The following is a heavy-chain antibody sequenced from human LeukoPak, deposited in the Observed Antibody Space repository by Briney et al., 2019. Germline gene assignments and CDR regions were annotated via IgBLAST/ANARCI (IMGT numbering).Heavy chain of an antibody. J-gene: IGHJ3*02. CDR1: RFTFANYD. V-gene: IGHV3-13*04. CDR2: IGTAGAT. Sequence: GGSLRLSCAASRFTFANYDMNWVRQAPGRGLEWVSAIGTAGATYYLGSVKGRFTISRENAKNSLYLQMNSLRAEDTAVYYCVRETGYTYGFDAFDIWGQGTMVAVSS. D-gene: IGHD5-18*01. CDR3: VRETGYTYGFDAFDI.